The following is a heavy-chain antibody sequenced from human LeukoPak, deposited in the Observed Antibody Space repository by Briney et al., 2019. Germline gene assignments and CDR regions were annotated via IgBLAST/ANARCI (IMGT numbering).Heavy chain of an antibody. CDR2: IKEDGSEK. D-gene: IGHD3-10*01. CDR3: ASNLASSFHI. CDR1: GFIFSSYW. V-gene: IGHV3-7*01. Sequence: GGSLGLSCVASGFIFSSYWMSWVRQTPGKGLEWVANIKEDGSEKYYVDSVKGRFTISRDNAKNSLYLQMNSLRVEDTAIYYCASNLASSFHIWGQGKMVIVSS. J-gene: IGHJ3*02.